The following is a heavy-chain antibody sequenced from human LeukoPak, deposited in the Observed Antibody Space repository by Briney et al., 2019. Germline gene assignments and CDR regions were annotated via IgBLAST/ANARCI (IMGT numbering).Heavy chain of an antibody. V-gene: IGHV3-7*01. CDR1: GLTHSSYL. CDR3: ARCRGHTTDY. CDR2: IKQYGSQQ. J-gene: IGHJ4*02. D-gene: IGHD1-26*01. Sequence: PGGPLRLPCAASGLTHSSYLMSWVPAAPGEGLEWVANIKQYGSQQHHLDSVKGRFTISRDNAENSLYLQINSRRAEDTAVYYCARCRGHTTDYWGQGTLVTVS.